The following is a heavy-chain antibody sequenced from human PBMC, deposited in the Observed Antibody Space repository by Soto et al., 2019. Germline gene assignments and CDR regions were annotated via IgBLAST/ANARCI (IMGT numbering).Heavy chain of an antibody. J-gene: IGHJ4*02. CDR2: ISPLFGTP. V-gene: IGHV1-69*01. CDR1: GGTFSRYT. D-gene: IGHD1-26*01. Sequence: VQLVQSGAEVKKPGSSVTVSCKASGGTFSRYTISWVQQAPGQGLEWMAGISPLFGTPSYAQKFQDRVTITTDDSTTTAYMEKNRLTSEDTAVYYCAKVVVGSRLRLDYWGQGTLVTIS. CDR3: AKVVVGSRLRLDY.